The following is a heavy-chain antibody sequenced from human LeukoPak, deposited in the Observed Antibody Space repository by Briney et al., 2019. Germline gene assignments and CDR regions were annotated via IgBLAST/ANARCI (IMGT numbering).Heavy chain of an antibody. Sequence: GGSLRLSCAASGFTFSSYSMNWVRQAPGKGLEWVSSISSSSSYIYYADSVKGRFTISRDNSKNTLYLQMNSLRAEDTAVYYCARANTIFGVARGAFDIWGQGTMVTVSS. D-gene: IGHD3-3*01. V-gene: IGHV3-21*01. J-gene: IGHJ3*02. CDR3: ARANTIFGVARGAFDI. CDR1: GFTFSSYS. CDR2: ISSSSSYI.